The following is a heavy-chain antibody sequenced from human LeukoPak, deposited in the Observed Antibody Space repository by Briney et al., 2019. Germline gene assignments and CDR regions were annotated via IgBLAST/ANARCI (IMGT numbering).Heavy chain of an antibody. CDR1: GYTFTGYY. D-gene: IGHD3-22*01. CDR2: INPNSGGT. Sequence: ASVKVSCKASGYTFTGYYMHWVRQAPGQGLEWMGWINPNSGGTNYAQKFQGRVTMTRDTSISTAYMELSSLRSEDTAVYYCARDDYYDSSGYQFWGQGTLVTVSS. J-gene: IGHJ4*02. CDR3: ARDDYYDSSGYQF. V-gene: IGHV1-2*02.